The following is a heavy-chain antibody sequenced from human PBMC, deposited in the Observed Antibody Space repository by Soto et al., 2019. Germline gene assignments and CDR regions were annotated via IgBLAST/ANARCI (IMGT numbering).Heavy chain of an antibody. D-gene: IGHD4-17*01. Sequence: GGSLRLSCAASGFTFSSYAMHWVRQAPGKGLEWVAVISYDGSNKYYADSVKGRFTISRDNSKNTLYLQMNSLRAEDTAVYYCARVLATVTIYYYYGMDVWGQGTTVTVSS. J-gene: IGHJ6*02. CDR1: GFTFSSYA. V-gene: IGHV3-30-3*01. CDR3: ARVLATVTIYYYYGMDV. CDR2: ISYDGSNK.